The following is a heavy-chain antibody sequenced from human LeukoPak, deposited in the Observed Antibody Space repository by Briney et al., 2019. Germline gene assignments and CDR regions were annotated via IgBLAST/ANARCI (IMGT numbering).Heavy chain of an antibody. Sequence: GGSLGLSCAASGFSFSSYAMHWVRQAPGKGLEWVAFIHYGGNNEDYADSVKGRFTISRDNSKSTLYLQMDSLRAEDTAVYYCAKPETTVTTGIKSFDMWGQGTMVTVSS. CDR3: AKPETTVTTGIKSFDM. D-gene: IGHD4-17*01. V-gene: IGHV3-30*02. J-gene: IGHJ3*02. CDR1: GFSFSSYA. CDR2: IHYGGNNE.